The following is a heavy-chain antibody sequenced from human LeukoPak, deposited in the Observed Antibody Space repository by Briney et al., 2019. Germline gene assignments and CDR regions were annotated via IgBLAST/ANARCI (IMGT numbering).Heavy chain of an antibody. V-gene: IGHV4-59*08. CDR1: GGSISSYY. Sequence: SETLSLTCTVSGGSISSYYWSWIRQPPGKGLEWIGYIYYSGSTNYNPSLKSRVTISVDTSKNQFSLKLSSVTAADTAVYYCASSITIFGVVQPFDYWGQGTLVTVSS. CDR3: ASSITIFGVVQPFDY. J-gene: IGHJ4*02. CDR2: IYYSGST. D-gene: IGHD3-3*01.